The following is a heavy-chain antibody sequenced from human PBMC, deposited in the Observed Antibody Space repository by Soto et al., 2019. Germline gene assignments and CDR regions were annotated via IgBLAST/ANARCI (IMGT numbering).Heavy chain of an antibody. J-gene: IGHJ6*02. Sequence: ASVKVSCKASGYTFTSYGISWVRQAPGQGLEWMGWVSAYNGNTNYAQKLQGRVTMTTDTSTSTAYMELRSLRSDDTAVYYCARRVVAAGHSHLYYYYYGMDVWGQGTTVTVSS. CDR1: GYTFTSYG. CDR3: ARRVVAAGHSHLYYYYYGMDV. D-gene: IGHD6-13*01. V-gene: IGHV1-18*04. CDR2: VSAYNGNT.